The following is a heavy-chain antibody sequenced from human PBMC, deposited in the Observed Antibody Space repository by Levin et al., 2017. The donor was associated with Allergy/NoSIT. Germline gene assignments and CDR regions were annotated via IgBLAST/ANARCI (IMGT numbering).Heavy chain of an antibody. V-gene: IGHV1-69*06. CDR1: GGTFSSYA. CDR2: IIPIFGTA. Sequence: SVKVSCKASGGTFSSYAISWVRQAPGQGLEWMGGIIPIFGTANYAQKFQGRVTITADKSTSTAYMELSSLRSEDTAVYYCAREGGGYYDFWSGYSTDAFDIWGQGTMVTVSS. CDR3: AREGGGYYDFWSGYSTDAFDI. D-gene: IGHD3-3*01. J-gene: IGHJ3*02.